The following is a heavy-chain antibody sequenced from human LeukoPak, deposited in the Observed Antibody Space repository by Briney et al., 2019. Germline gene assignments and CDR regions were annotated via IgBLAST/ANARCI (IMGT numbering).Heavy chain of an antibody. D-gene: IGHD6-19*01. J-gene: IGHJ4*02. CDR1: GFTFSSYE. CDR2: ISSSGSTI. V-gene: IGHV3-48*03. CDR3: ARTSVAVADFDY. Sequence: PGGSLRLSCAASGFTFSSYEMNWVRQAPGKWLEWVSYISSSGSTIYYADSVKGRFTISRDNAKNSLYLQMNSLRAEDTAVYYCARTSVAVADFDYWGQGALVTVSS.